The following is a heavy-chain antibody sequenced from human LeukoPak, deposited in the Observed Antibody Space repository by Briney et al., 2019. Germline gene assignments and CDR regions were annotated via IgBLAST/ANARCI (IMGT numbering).Heavy chain of an antibody. J-gene: IGHJ4*02. D-gene: IGHD1-1*01. CDR2: LRGGGET. CDR3: AKASWVSNADAVL. CDR1: GFTFRSFA. Sequence: GGSLILSCSASGFTFRSFAMSWVRQDPARGLEGVSSLRGGGETFYAASVKGRFTLSRDDSGNTVYLHLNNLSIDDTAVYYCAKASWVSNADAVLWGQGTVVTVS. V-gene: IGHV3-23*01.